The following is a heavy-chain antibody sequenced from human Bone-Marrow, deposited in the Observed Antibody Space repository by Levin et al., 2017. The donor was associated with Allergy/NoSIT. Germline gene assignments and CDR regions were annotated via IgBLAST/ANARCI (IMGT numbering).Heavy chain of an antibody. Sequence: GGSLRLSCAASGFTFSSYAMSWVRQAPGKGLEWVSAISGSGGSTYYADSVKGRFTISRDNSKNTLYLQMNSLRAEDTAVYYCAKEGIVVVPAATIKGWFDPWGQGTLVTVSS. CDR1: GFTFSSYA. CDR3: AKEGIVVVPAATIKGWFDP. J-gene: IGHJ5*02. V-gene: IGHV3-23*01. CDR2: ISGSGGST. D-gene: IGHD2-2*01.